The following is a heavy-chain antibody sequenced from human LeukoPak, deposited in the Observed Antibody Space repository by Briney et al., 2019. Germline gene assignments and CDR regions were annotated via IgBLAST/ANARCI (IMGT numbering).Heavy chain of an antibody. Sequence: GGSLRLSCAASGFTFSSYSMNWVRQAPGKGLEWVSSISSSSSYIYYADSVKGRFTISRDNAKNSLYLQMNSLRAEDTAVYYCARIWNYYDSSGYYYYWGQGTLVTVSS. V-gene: IGHV3-21*04. CDR3: ARIWNYYDSSGYYYY. CDR1: GFTFSSYS. J-gene: IGHJ4*02. D-gene: IGHD3-22*01. CDR2: ISSSSSYI.